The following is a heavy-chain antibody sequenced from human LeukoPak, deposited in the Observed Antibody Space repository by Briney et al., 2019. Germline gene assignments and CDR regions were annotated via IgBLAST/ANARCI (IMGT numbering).Heavy chain of an antibody. CDR1: GFTFKNNW. Sequence: GGSLRLSCVGSGFTFKNNWMVWVRQAPGKGLEWVAYMKQDGSERYYGDSVRGRFTISRDNAKSSLYRQMNSLRAADTAVYYCVRDADWASDYWGQGTLVTVSS. CDR2: MKQDGSER. J-gene: IGHJ4*02. D-gene: IGHD3/OR15-3a*01. CDR3: VRDADWASDY. V-gene: IGHV3-7*01.